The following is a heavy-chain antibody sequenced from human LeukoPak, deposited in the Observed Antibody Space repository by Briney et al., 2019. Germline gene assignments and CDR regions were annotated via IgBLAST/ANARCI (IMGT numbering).Heavy chain of an antibody. CDR2: ISRSGSTI. D-gene: IGHD6-13*01. CDR1: GFTFSSYE. CDR3: ARYSSSWSFDY. Sequence: GGSLSLSCAASGFTFSSYEMNWVRQAPGKGLEWVSYISRSGSTIYYADSVKGRFTLSRDNAENSLYLQMNSLRAEDTAVYYCARYSSSWSFDYWGQGTLVTVSS. V-gene: IGHV3-48*03. J-gene: IGHJ4*02.